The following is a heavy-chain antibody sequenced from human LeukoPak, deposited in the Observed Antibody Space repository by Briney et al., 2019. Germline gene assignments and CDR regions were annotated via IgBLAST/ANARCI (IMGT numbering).Heavy chain of an antibody. Sequence: SGTLSLTCAVSGGSISSSNWWSWARQPPGKGLEWIGEIYHSGSTNYNPSLKSRVTISVDKSKNQFSLKLSSVTAADTAVYYCARDLGEGATGFHYYYGMDVWGQGTTVTVSS. CDR2: IYHSGST. CDR3: ARDLGEGATGFHYYYGMDV. D-gene: IGHD1-26*01. V-gene: IGHV4-4*02. J-gene: IGHJ6*02. CDR1: GGSISSSNW.